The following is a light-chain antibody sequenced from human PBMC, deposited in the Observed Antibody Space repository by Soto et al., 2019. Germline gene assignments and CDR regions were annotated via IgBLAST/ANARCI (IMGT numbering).Light chain of an antibody. CDR2: EVS. CDR1: SSDVGGYNY. V-gene: IGLV2-14*01. CDR3: SSYTSSSTLCV. Sequence: QSVLTQPASVSGSPGPSITISCTRTSSDVGGYNYVSWYQQHPGKAPKLMIYEVSTRPSGVSNRFSGSKSGNTASLTISVLQAEDEADYYCSSYTSSSTLCVFGTGTKLTVL. J-gene: IGLJ1*01.